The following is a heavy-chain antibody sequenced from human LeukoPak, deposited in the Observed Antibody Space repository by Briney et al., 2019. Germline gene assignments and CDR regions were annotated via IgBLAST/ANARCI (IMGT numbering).Heavy chain of an antibody. Sequence: SETLSLTCAVSGGSFSGYYWSWVRQPPGQGLEWMGGINHSGSTKYNPSLKSRVTISVDTSKNQFSLKLSSVTAADTAVYSCARAYSRSWGRAWSDPWGKGTLVTVSS. V-gene: IGHV4-34*01. CDR1: GGSFSGYY. CDR2: INHSGST. D-gene: IGHD6-13*01. J-gene: IGHJ5*02. CDR3: ARAYSRSWGRAWSDP.